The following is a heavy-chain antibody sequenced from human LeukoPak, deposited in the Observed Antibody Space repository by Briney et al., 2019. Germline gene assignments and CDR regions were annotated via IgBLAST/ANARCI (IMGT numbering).Heavy chain of an antibody. V-gene: IGHV3-74*01. CDR3: ARAGYCSSTSCYPGPIGY. CDR1: GFTFSSYW. Sequence: GGSLRLSCAASGFTFSSYWMHWVRQAPGKGLVWVSRINSDGSSTSYADSVKGRFTISRDNAKNTLYLQMNSLRAEDTAVYYCARAGYCSSTSCYPGPIGYWGPGTLVTVSS. J-gene: IGHJ4*02. D-gene: IGHD2-2*01. CDR2: INSDGSST.